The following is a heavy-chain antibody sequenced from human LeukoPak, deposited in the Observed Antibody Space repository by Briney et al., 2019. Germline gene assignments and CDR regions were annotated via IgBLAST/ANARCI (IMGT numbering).Heavy chain of an antibody. CDR3: ASGYCGGACQLGGVDM. J-gene: IGHJ3*02. V-gene: IGHV1-8*03. CDR2: MNPNSGNT. D-gene: IGHD2-21*02. CDR1: GYTFTSYD. Sequence: ASVKVSCKASGYTFTSYDINWVRQATGQGLEWMGWMNPNSGNTGYAQKFQGRVTITRNTSISTAYMELSSLRSEDTAVYYCASGYCGGACQLGGVDMWGQGTMVTVSS.